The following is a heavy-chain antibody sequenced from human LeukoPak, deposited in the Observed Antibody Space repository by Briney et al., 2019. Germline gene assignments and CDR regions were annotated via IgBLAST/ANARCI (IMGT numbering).Heavy chain of an antibody. D-gene: IGHD3-9*01. Sequence: GESLKISCKGSGYSFTSYWISWVRQMPGKGLEWMGRIDPSDSYTNYSPSFQGHVTISADKSISTAYLRWSSLKASDTAMYYCARHYDILTGYPLDAFDIWGQGTMVTVSS. J-gene: IGHJ3*02. CDR3: ARHYDILTGYPLDAFDI. CDR1: GYSFTSYW. V-gene: IGHV5-10-1*01. CDR2: IDPSDSYT.